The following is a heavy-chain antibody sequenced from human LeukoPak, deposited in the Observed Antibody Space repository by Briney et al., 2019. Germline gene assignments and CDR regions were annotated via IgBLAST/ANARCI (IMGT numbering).Heavy chain of an antibody. J-gene: IGHJ4*02. CDR2: INPRTGST. D-gene: IGHD3-22*01. V-gene: IGHV1-46*01. CDR3: ARGVHVRVYDSNPHYGHY. Sequence: ASVKVSCKASGYTFTSYYIFWVRQAPGQGLEWMGIINPRTGSTSYSQRFQGRVTMTRDMSTSTVYMELSSLRSEDTALYYCARGVHVRVYDSNPHYGHYWGQGTLVTVSS. CDR1: GYTFTSYY.